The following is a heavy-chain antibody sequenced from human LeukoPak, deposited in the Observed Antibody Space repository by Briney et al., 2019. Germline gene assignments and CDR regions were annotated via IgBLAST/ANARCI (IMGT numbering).Heavy chain of an antibody. J-gene: IGHJ4*02. Sequence: GGSLRLSCAASGLTFSSYAMSWVRQAPGKGLEWVSAISGSGGSTYYADSVKGRFTISRDNSKNTLYLQMNSLRAEDTAVYYCARGLFYVNLDYWGQGTLVTVSS. CDR1: GLTFSSYA. D-gene: IGHD5/OR15-5a*01. CDR2: ISGSGGST. CDR3: ARGLFYVNLDY. V-gene: IGHV3-23*01.